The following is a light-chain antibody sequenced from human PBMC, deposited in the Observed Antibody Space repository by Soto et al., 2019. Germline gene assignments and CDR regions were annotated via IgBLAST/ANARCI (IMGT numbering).Light chain of an antibody. Sequence: QSALTQPASVSGSPGQSITITCTGTSSDIGGYDYVSWYQHHPGKAPKVIIYGVTNRPSGVSHRFSGSKSANTASLTISGLQAEDEADYYCSSYTTSSSYVFGTGTKLTVL. CDR1: SSDIGGYDY. CDR2: GVT. V-gene: IGLV2-14*01. CDR3: SSYTTSSSYV. J-gene: IGLJ1*01.